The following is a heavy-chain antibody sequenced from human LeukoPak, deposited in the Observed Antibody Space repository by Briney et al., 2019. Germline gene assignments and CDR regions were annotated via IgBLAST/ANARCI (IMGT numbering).Heavy chain of an antibody. CDR2: IKQDGSEK. V-gene: IGHV3-7*01. CDR1: GFTFSSYW. D-gene: IGHD5-18*01. CDR3: ARDGFEELWIHSPPCD. J-gene: IGHJ4*02. Sequence: GGSLRLSCAASGFTFSSYWMSWVRQAPGKGLEWVANIKQDGSEKYYVDSVKGRFTISRDNAKNSLYLQMNSLRAEDTAVYYCARDGFEELWIHSPPCDWGQGTLVTVSS.